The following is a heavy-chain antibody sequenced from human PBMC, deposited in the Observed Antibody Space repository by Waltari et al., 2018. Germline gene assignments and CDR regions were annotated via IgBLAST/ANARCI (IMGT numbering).Heavy chain of an antibody. CDR1: GGSISSHY. CDR2: IYYSGST. CDR3: ARANKKDIVVVPAAMHWFDP. V-gene: IGHV4-59*11. J-gene: IGHJ5*02. D-gene: IGHD2-2*01. Sequence: QVQLQESGPGLVKPSETLSLTCTVSGGSISSHYWSWIRQPPGKGLEWIGYIYYSGSTNYNPSLKSRVTISVDTSKNQFSLKLSSVTAADTAVYYCARANKKDIVVVPAAMHWFDPWGQGTLVTVSS.